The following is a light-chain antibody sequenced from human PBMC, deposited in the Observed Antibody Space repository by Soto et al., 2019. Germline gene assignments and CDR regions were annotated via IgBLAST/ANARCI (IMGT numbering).Light chain of an antibody. CDR1: QSISDS. CDR2: ASS. V-gene: IGKV1-39*01. Sequence: DIQMTQSPSSLSASVGDRVTITCRASQSISDSLNWYQHKPGTAPKLLIYASSSLQSGVPSRFSGGGSGTDFTLTISSLQPEDFVTYFCQRSFSFPATFGGGTKVEIK. CDR3: QRSFSFPAT. J-gene: IGKJ4*01.